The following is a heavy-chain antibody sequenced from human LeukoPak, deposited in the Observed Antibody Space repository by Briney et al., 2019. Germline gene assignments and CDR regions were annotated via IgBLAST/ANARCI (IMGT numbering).Heavy chain of an antibody. CDR3: ARVATIYYDSSVGPFDI. Sequence: ASVKVSCKASGYTFTSYGISWVRQAPGQGLEWMGWISAYNGNTNYAQKLQGRVTMTEDTSTDTAYMELSSLRSEDTAVYYCARVATIYYDSSVGPFDIWGQGTMVTVSS. J-gene: IGHJ3*02. V-gene: IGHV1-18*01. D-gene: IGHD3-22*01. CDR2: ISAYNGNT. CDR1: GYTFTSYG.